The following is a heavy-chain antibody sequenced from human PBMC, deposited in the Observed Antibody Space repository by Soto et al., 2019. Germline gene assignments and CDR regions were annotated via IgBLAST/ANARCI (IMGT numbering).Heavy chain of an antibody. CDR2: ISGSGGST. V-gene: IGHV3-23*01. CDR1: GFTFSSYA. D-gene: IGHD3-3*01. CDR3: AKEGPITIFGVVPPGGMDV. Sequence: GGSLRLSCAASGFTFSSYAMSWVRQAPGKGLEWVSAISGSGGSTYYADSVKGRFTISRDNSKNTLYLQMNSLRAEDTAVYYCAKEGPITIFGVVPPGGMDVWGQGTTVTVSS. J-gene: IGHJ6*02.